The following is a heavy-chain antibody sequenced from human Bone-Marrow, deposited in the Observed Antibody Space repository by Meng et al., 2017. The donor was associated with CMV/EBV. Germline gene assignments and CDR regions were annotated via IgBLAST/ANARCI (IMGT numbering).Heavy chain of an antibody. CDR2: IIPILGIA. V-gene: IGHV1-69*10. J-gene: IGHJ6*02. D-gene: IGHD6-6*01. CDR1: GGTFSSYA. CDR3: SRIEYSSSYRRYYYGMDG. Sequence: SVKVSCKASGGTFSSYAISWVRQAPGQGLEWMGGIIPILGIANYAQKFQGRVTITADKSTSTAYMELSSLRSEDTAVYYCSRIEYSSSYRRYYYGMDGWGQGTTVTVSS.